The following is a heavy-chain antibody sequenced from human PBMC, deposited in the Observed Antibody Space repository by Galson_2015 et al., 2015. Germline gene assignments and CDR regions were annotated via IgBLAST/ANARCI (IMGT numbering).Heavy chain of an antibody. Sequence: ETLSLTCTVSGGSVSITSYYWGWIRQPPGKGLEWIGSIYYPESTYYNPSLKSRVTISLDTSKNQVLLKMTSVTAADTAVYYCVRDPLGSSGWDFDFWGQGTLVTVSS. V-gene: IGHV4-39*07. J-gene: IGHJ4*02. CDR1: GGSVSITSYY. CDR3: VRDPLGSSGWDFDF. CDR2: IYYPEST. D-gene: IGHD3-22*01.